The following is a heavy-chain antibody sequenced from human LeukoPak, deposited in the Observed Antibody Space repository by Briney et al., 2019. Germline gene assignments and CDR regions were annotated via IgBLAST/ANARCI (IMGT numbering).Heavy chain of an antibody. CDR1: GGSISSSY. CDR2: IYYSGST. CDR3: AREGMIATGREPAEI. D-gene: IGHD3-22*01. Sequence: SETLSLTCSVSGGSISSSYWSWIRQPAGKGLEWIGYIYYSGSTNYNPSLKSRVTISVDTSKNQFSLNLSSVTAADTAVYYCAREGMIATGREPAEIWGQGTMVTVSS. J-gene: IGHJ3*02. V-gene: IGHV4-59*01.